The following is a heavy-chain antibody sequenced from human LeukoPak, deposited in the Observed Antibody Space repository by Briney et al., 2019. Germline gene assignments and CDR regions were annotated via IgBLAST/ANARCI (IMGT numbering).Heavy chain of an antibody. J-gene: IGHJ6*03. V-gene: IGHV3-30*04. D-gene: IGHD5-18*01. CDR1: GFTFSSYA. CDR2: ISYDGSNK. CDR3: ARNGYSYGHATYYYYYMDV. Sequence: GRSLRLSCAASGFTFSSYAMHWVRQAPGKGLEWVAVISYDGSNKYYADSVKGRFTISRDNSENTLYLQMNSLRAEDTAVYYGARNGYSYGHATYYYYYMDVWGKGTTVTVSS.